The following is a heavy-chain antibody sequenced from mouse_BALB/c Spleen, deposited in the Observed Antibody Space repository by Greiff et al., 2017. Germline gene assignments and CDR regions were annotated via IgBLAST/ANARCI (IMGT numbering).Heavy chain of an antibody. CDR2: ISDGGSYT. V-gene: IGHV5-4*02. J-gene: IGHJ4*01. D-gene: IGHD1-1*01. CDR1: GFTFNDYY. CDR3: ARGRTLLYYAMDY. Sequence: EVMLVESGGGLVKPGGSLKLSCAASGFTFNDYYMYWVRQTPEKRLEWVATISDGGSYTYYPDSVKGRFTISRDNAKNNLYLQMSSLKSEDTAMYYCARGRTLLYYAMDYWGQGTSVTVSS.